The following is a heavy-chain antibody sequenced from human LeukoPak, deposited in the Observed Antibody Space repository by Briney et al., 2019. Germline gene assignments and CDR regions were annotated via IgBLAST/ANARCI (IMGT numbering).Heavy chain of an antibody. D-gene: IGHD5-18*01. Sequence: ASVKVSCKASGYTFTSYYMHWVRQAPGQGLEWRGVINPSGGSTSYAQKFQGRVTMTRDTSTSTVYMELSSLRSEDTAVYYCAREHRGYSYGQSFDYWGQGTLVTVSS. J-gene: IGHJ4*02. CDR2: INPSGGST. V-gene: IGHV1-46*03. CDR3: AREHRGYSYGQSFDY. CDR1: GYTFTSYY.